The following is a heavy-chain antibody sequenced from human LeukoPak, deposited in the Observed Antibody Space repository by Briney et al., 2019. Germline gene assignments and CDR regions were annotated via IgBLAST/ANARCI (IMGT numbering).Heavy chain of an antibody. D-gene: IGHD3-9*01. V-gene: IGHV3-23*01. Sequence: PGGSLRLSCAASGFTFSSYSMNWVRQAPGKGLEWVSSISDSGGRTYYADSVKGRCTISRDNSKNTLYLQMNSLRAEDTAVYYCARDRRYFDSHDAFDIWGQGTMVTVSS. CDR3: ARDRRYFDSHDAFDI. J-gene: IGHJ3*02. CDR2: ISDSGGRT. CDR1: GFTFSSYS.